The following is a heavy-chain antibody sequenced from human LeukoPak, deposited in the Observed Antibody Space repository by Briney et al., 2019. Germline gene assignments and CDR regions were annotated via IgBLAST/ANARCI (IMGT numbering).Heavy chain of an antibody. CDR1: GFTFSSYE. D-gene: IGHD4-17*01. Sequence: GSLRLSCAASGFTFSSYEMNWVRQAPGKGLEWIGTIYNSATTYYNPSLKSRVTISVDTSKTQFSLNLSSVTAADTAVYYCARLPRTTVTTLDVEIDYWGQGTLVTVSS. CDR2: IYNSATT. J-gene: IGHJ4*02. CDR3: ARLPRTTVTTLDVEIDY. V-gene: IGHV4-39*01.